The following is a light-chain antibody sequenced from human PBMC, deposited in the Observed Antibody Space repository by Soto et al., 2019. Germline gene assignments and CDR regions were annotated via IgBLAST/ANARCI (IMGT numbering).Light chain of an antibody. Sequence: EIVMTQSPATLSVSPGERATLSCRASQSVGSNLAWYQQKPGQAPRLLIYGASTRATGIPARFSGSVSGTEFTLTISSLQSEDFAIYFCQQYNNWPPDRTFGQGTNVEIK. V-gene: IGKV3-15*01. CDR2: GAS. CDR3: QQYNNWPPDRT. J-gene: IGKJ1*01. CDR1: QSVGSN.